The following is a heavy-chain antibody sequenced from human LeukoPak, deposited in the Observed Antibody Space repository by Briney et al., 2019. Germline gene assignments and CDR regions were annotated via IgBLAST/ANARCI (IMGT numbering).Heavy chain of an antibody. J-gene: IGHJ4*02. CDR3: ATDDYYDSSGYDY. V-gene: IGHV1-69*06. CDR2: IIPIFGTA. Sequence: SVKVSCKASGGTFSSYAISWVRQAPGQGLEWMGGIIPIFGTAIYAQKFQGRVTMTEDTSTDTAYMELSSLRSEDTAVYYCATDDYYDSSGYDYWGQGTLVTVSS. D-gene: IGHD3-22*01. CDR1: GGTFSSYA.